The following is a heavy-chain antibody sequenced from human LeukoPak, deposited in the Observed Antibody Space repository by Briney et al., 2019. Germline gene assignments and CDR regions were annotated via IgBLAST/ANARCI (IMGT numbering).Heavy chain of an antibody. D-gene: IGHD3-9*01. CDR2: INHSGST. V-gene: IGHV4-34*01. CDR3: ARGEYFDWLYRSQYYFDY. J-gene: IGHJ4*02. Sequence: SENLSRTCAVYGGSFSGYYWSWIRQPPGKGLEWIGEINHSGSTNYNPSLKSRVTISVDTPKNQFSLKLSSVTAADTAVYYCARGEYFDWLYRSQYYFDYWGQGTLVTVSS. CDR1: GGSFSGYY.